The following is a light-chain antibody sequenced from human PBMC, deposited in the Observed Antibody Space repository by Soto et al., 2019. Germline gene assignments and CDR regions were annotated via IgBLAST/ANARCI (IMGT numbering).Light chain of an antibody. V-gene: IGKV3-20*01. Sequence: EIVLTQSPGTLSLSPGERATLSCRASQSVTKNYLGWYQQKPGQAPRLLIYDASTRATGIPDRFSGSGSGTDFTLAISRLEPEDFALYYCHQYAHAPLTCGQGTRLEIK. J-gene: IGKJ5*01. CDR2: DAS. CDR1: QSVTKNY. CDR3: HQYAHAPLT.